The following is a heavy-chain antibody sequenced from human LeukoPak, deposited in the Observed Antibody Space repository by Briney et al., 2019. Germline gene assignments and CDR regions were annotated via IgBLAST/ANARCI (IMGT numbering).Heavy chain of an antibody. J-gene: IGHJ5*02. CDR3: IRDFRSADL. V-gene: IGHV3-74*01. Sequence: GGSLRLSCVASGFTFSNYWMHWVRQPPGKGLVWVSRIYVDGRTTNYADSVKGRFTISRDNAENTVYLEMNSLSVEDTATYYCIRDFRSADLWGQGTLVTVTS. CDR2: IYVDGRTT. CDR1: GFTFSNYW.